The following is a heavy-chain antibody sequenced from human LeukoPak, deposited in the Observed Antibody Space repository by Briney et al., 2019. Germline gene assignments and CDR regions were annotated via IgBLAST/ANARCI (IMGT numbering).Heavy chain of an antibody. J-gene: IGHJ4*02. Sequence: SETLSLTCTVSGGSISSYYWSWIRQPPGKGLEWIGYIYYSGSTNYNPSLKSRVTISVDTSKNQFSLKLSSVTAADTAVYYCARYEAVAGVFDYWGQGTLVTVSS. CDR3: ARYEAVAGVFDY. D-gene: IGHD6-19*01. V-gene: IGHV4-59*08. CDR2: IYYSGST. CDR1: GGSISSYY.